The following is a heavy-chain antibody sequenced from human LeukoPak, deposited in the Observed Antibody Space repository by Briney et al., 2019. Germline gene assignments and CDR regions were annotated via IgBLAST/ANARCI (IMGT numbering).Heavy chain of an antibody. CDR2: ITPIFGSA. V-gene: IGHV1-69*13. CDR3: AREWGLESSGYYYAY. J-gene: IGHJ4*02. Sequence: SVKVSCKASGYTFTSYGISWVRQAPGQGFEWMGGITPIFGSANFAQKFQGRVSITADESTSTAFMELSSLRSEDTAVYYCAREWGLESSGYYYAYWGQGTLVTVSS. CDR1: GYTFTSYG. D-gene: IGHD3-22*01.